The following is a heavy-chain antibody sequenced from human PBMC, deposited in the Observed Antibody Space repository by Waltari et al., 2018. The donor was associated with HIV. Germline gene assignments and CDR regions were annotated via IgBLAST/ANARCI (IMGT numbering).Heavy chain of an antibody. CDR3: ARRYDAATNIAGY. Sequence: QVQLVQSGAEVKKPGASVKVSCKASGYTFTSHDINWVRQATGQGLGWMGWRKPNSGNTGYGQKFQGRVTMTRNTSISTAYMELSGLRSEATAVYYCARRYDAATNIAGYWGQGTMVTVSS. J-gene: IGHJ4*02. D-gene: IGHD4-17*01. CDR2: RKPNSGNT. V-gene: IGHV1-8*01. CDR1: GYTFTSHD.